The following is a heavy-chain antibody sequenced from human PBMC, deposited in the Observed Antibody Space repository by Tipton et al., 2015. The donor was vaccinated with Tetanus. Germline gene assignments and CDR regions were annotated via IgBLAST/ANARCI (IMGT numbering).Heavy chain of an antibody. CDR2: IYDSGTT. CDR3: ARYNSYFYAMDV. J-gene: IGHJ6*02. CDR1: GGSISRGAYS. Sequence: TLSLTCALSGGSISRGAYSWSWIRQPPGKGLEWIGYIYDSGTTYSNPSLKSRVTISVGETKSQFSLNLTSVTAADTAVYYCARYNSYFYAMDVWGQGTTVTVSS. D-gene: IGHD5-24*01. V-gene: IGHV4-30-2*01.